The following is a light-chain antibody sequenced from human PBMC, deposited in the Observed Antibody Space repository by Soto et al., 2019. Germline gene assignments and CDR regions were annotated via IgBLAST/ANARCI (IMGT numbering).Light chain of an antibody. Sequence: AIRMTQSPSSLSASTGDRVTITCRASQEISSYLAWYQQKPGKAPKFLMYGASILQTGVPSRFSGSGGGTDFTLTINSLQSEDFATYYCQQYSAYWTFGQGTKVDIK. V-gene: IGKV1-8*01. CDR1: QEISSY. CDR2: GAS. CDR3: QQYSAYWT. J-gene: IGKJ1*01.